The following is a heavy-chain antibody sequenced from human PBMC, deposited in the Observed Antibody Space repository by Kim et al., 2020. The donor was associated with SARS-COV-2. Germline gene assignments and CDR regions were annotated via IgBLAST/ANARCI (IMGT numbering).Heavy chain of an antibody. J-gene: IGHJ4*02. CDR2: TI. CDR3: ARDTGGMFDY. D-gene: IGHD3-16*01. V-gene: IGHV3-48*01. Sequence: TIYYASSVKSRFTISRDNAKNSLYLQMNSLRAEDTAVYYCARDTGGMFDYWGQGTLVTVSS.